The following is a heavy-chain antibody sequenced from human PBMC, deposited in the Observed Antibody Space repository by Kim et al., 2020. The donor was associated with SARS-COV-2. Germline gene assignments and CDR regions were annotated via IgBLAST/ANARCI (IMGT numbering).Heavy chain of an antibody. V-gene: IGHV3-30-3*01. CDR2: ISYDGSNK. D-gene: IGHD3-16*02. J-gene: IGHJ6*02. CDR3: SRESMITFGGVIVVSHFLHEMDV. Sequence: GGSLRLSCAASGFTFSSYAMHWVRQAPGKGLEWVAVISYDGSNKYYADSVKGRFTISRDNSKNTLYLQMNSRRAEDTAVYYCSRESMITFGGVIVVSHFLHEMDVWPRDHGHRLL. CDR1: GFTFSSYA.